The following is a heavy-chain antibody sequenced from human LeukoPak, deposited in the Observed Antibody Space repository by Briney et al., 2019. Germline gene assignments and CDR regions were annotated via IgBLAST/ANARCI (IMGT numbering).Heavy chain of an antibody. CDR1: GFTVSSNY. Sequence: GGSLRLSCAASGFTVSSNYMSWVRQAPGKGLEWVSVIYSGGSTYYADSVKGRFTISRDNSKNTLYLQMNSLRAEDTAVYYCARQEVSSGYYLNYYFDYWGQGTLVTVSS. J-gene: IGHJ4*02. CDR2: IYSGGST. D-gene: IGHD3-22*01. CDR3: ARQEVSSGYYLNYYFDY. V-gene: IGHV3-53*01.